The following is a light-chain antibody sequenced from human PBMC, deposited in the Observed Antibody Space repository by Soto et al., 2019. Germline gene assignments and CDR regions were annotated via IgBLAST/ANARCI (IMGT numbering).Light chain of an antibody. Sequence: QSVLTQPASVSGSPGRSITISCTGTSNDVGGYNYVSWYQQQPGKAPKLIIYEVSHRPSGISNRFSGSKSGNTASLTISGLHVEDEADYYCSSHSATSPYVFGTGTKVTVL. V-gene: IGLV2-14*01. CDR1: SNDVGGYNY. J-gene: IGLJ1*01. CDR2: EVS. CDR3: SSHSATSPYV.